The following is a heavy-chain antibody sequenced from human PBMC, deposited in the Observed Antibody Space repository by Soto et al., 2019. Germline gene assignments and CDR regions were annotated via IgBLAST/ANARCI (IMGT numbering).Heavy chain of an antibody. Sequence: SEALSLTCAVYGGSFSGYYWSWIRQPPGKGLEWIGEINHTGSTNYNPSLKSRVTISVDTSKNQFSLKLSSVTAADTAVYYCATSYGNAWYTYWGQGTQVTVSS. D-gene: IGHD6-13*01. V-gene: IGHV4-34*01. J-gene: IGHJ4*02. CDR3: ATSYGNAWYTY. CDR2: INHTGST. CDR1: GGSFSGYY.